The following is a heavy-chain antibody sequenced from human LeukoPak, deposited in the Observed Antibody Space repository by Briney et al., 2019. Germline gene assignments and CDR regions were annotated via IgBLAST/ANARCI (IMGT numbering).Heavy chain of an antibody. V-gene: IGHV1-18*01. Sequence: ASVRVSCKASGYTFTSHSINWVRQAPGQGLGWMGYISTYNGNTNYTQKYQGRGTMTTDTSTSTPYMEWRSLRSDATAVYYCARDYIGSDYCYGGPRGGPFDYWGQGPLVSVSS. CDR3: ARDYIGSDYCYGGPRGGPFDY. D-gene: IGHD5-18*01. CDR1: GYTFTSHS. J-gene: IGHJ4*02. CDR2: ISTYNGNT.